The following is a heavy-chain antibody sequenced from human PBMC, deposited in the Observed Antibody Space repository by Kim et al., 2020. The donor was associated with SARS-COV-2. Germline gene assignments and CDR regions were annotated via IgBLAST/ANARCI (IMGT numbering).Heavy chain of an antibody. CDR1: GGSFSDHY. D-gene: IGHD2-15*01. CDR3: ARSGARSDSRDS. CDR2: ISHSGRS. V-gene: IGHV4-34*01. J-gene: IGHJ5*01. Sequence: SETLSLTCAVYGGSFSDHYWSWIRQPPGKGLQWIGEISHSGRSNYSPPLKSRVTISVDTSKNQFSLKLNSVSASDTALYFCARSGARSDSRDSWGHGTQV.